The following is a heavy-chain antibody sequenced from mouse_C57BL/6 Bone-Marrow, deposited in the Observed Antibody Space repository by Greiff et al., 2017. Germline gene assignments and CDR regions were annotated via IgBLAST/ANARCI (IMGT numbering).Heavy chain of an antibody. J-gene: IGHJ2*01. CDR3: ARYSNDSYYTY. CDR2: LRNKANGYTT. V-gene: IGHV7-3*01. CDR1: GFTFTDYY. Sequence: EVQLVESGGGLVQPGGSLSLSCAASGFTFTDYYMSWVRQPPGKALEWLGFLRNKANGYTTEYSASVKGRFTISRDTTQSILYLQMNALRAEDSAKFKCARYSNDSYYTYWGKGTTLTVSS. D-gene: IGHD2-12*01.